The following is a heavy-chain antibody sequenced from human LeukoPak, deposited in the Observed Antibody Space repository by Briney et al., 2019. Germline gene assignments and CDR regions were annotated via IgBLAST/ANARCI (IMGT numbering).Heavy chain of an antibody. V-gene: IGHV3-48*01. D-gene: IGHD5-12*01. Sequence: GGSLRLSCAASGLTFSSYSMNWVCQAPGKGLEWVSYISSSSSTIYYADSVKGRFTISRDNAKNSLYLQMNSLRAEDTAVYYCASTLDIVATIEGDYWGQGTLVTVSS. CDR3: ASTLDIVATIEGDY. CDR1: GLTFSSYS. J-gene: IGHJ4*02. CDR2: ISSSSSTI.